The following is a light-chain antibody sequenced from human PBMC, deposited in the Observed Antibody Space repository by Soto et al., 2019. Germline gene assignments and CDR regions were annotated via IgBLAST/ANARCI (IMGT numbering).Light chain of an antibody. Sequence: DIQMTQSPSTLSASVGDRVTITCRASQSISSWLAWYQQKPGKAPKLLIYDASSLESGVPSRFSGSGSGTEFTITISSLQPDDFATYYCQQYNSMGAFGQGTKVEIK. V-gene: IGKV1-5*01. CDR2: DAS. CDR1: QSISSW. J-gene: IGKJ1*01. CDR3: QQYNSMGA.